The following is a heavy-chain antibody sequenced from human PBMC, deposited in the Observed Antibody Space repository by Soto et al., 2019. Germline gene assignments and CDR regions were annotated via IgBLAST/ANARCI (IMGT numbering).Heavy chain of an antibody. CDR3: ARESLGAKGADH. D-gene: IGHD3-16*01. J-gene: IGHJ4*02. Sequence: QVQLVQSGAEVKRPGSSVKVSCESSGDTFNSYVISWVRQAPGQGLEWMGGIIPIIGVTHYAQKFQGRVTISALSSTGTAYMEWTNLGFEDTALYYCARESLGAKGADHWGQGTLVTVSS. CDR2: IIPIIGVT. CDR1: GDTFNSYV. V-gene: IGHV1-69*17.